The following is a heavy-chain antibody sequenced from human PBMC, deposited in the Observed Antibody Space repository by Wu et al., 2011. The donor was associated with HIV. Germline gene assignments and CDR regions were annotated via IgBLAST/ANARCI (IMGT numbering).Heavy chain of an antibody. CDR1: GGTFSSYA. J-gene: IGHJ6*02. CDR2: IIPIFGTA. Sequence: QVQLVQSGAEVKKPGSSVKVSCKASGGTFSSYAISWVRQAPGQGLEWMGGIIPIFGTANYAQKFQGRVTITADKSTSTAYMELSSLRSEDTAVYYCARDMVVPTAPISYYGLDVWGQGTTGHRL. CDR3: ARDMVVPTAPISYYGLDV. V-gene: IGHV1-69*06. D-gene: IGHD3-10*01.